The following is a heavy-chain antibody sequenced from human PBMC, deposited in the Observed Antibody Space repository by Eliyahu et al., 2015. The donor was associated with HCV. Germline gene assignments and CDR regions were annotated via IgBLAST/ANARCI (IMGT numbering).Heavy chain of an antibody. CDR3: TREYKDGCPAGY. J-gene: IGHJ4*02. V-gene: IGHV4-39*02. CDR1: GGSIASSGFY. D-gene: IGHD5-24*01. Sequence: QLQLQESGPRLVKPSETLSLTCSVSGGSIASSGFYWGWLRQPPGKGLEWIGSFRYGGGTYYHPSLKGRVTMSVDASSNHFSVMLNSVTAADTAVYYCTREYKDGCPAGYWGQGILVTVSX. CDR2: FRYGGGT.